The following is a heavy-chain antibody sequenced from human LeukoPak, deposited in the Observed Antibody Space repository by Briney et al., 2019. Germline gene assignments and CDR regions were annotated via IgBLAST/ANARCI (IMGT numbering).Heavy chain of an antibody. V-gene: IGHV4-34*01. Sequence: SETLSLTCAVYGGSFSGHYWTWIRQPPGKRLEWIGEIDHTGRSTYNPSLTSRVTISKDSSKNQFSLSLGSVIAADTAVYFCARGENSGSYFSYFDSWAQGTPVTVSS. CDR2: IDHTGRS. D-gene: IGHD3-10*01. CDR1: GGSFSGHY. J-gene: IGHJ5*01. CDR3: ARGENSGSYFSYFDS.